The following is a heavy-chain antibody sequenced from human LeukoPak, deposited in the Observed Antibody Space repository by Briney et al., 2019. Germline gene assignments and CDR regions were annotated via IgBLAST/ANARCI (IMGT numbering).Heavy chain of an antibody. Sequence: PSETLSLTCTVSGGSISSYYWSWIRQPAGKGLEWIGRIYTSGSTNYNPSLKSRVTMSVDTSKKQFSLKLTSVTAADMAVYFCARQFLAGSTFHAFDLWGQGTRVTVSS. CDR1: GGSISSYY. D-gene: IGHD1-26*01. CDR2: IYTSGST. CDR3: ARQFLAGSTFHAFDL. J-gene: IGHJ3*01. V-gene: IGHV4-4*07.